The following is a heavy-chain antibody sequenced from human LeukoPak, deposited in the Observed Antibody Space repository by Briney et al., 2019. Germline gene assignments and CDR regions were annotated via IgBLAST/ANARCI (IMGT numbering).Heavy chain of an antibody. CDR2: INWNGGST. CDR1: GFTFDDYG. J-gene: IGHJ4*02. V-gene: IGHV3-20*04. Sequence: RSGGSLRLSCAASGFTFDDYGMSWVRQAPGKGLEWVSGINWNGGSTGYADSVKGRFTISRDNAKNSLYLQMNSLRAEDTALYYCARDYGGSGYSGDFDYWGQGTLVTVSS. CDR3: ARDYGGSGYSGDFDY. D-gene: IGHD3-22*01.